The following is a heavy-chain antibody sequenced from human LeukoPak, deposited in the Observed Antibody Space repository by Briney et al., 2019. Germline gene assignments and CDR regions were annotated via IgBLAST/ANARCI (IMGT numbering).Heavy chain of an antibody. Sequence: GGSLRLSCAASGFTFSSYAMHWVRQAPGKGLEWVAVISYDGSNKYYGDSVKGRFTISRDNSKNTLYLQMNSLRAEDTAVYYCARDDNYYDSSGYPGNYGGQGTLVTVSS. V-gene: IGHV3-30-3*01. CDR2: ISYDGSNK. CDR1: GFTFSSYA. J-gene: IGHJ4*02. CDR3: ARDDNYYDSSGYPGNY. D-gene: IGHD3-22*01.